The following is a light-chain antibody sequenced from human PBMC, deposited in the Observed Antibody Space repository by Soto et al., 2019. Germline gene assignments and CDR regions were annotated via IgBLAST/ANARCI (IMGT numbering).Light chain of an antibody. CDR3: QHYGSSPFT. Sequence: EIVLTQSPGTLSLSPGERATLSCRASQSVSSSYLAWYQQKPGQAPRLLIYGASSRPTGIPDRFSGSGSGTNFTLTISRLEPEDFAVYYCQHYGSSPFTFGPGTKVDIK. CDR2: GAS. J-gene: IGKJ3*01. V-gene: IGKV3-20*01. CDR1: QSVSSSY.